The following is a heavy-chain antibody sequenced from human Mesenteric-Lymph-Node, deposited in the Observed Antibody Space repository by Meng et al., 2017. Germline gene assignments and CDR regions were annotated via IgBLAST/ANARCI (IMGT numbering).Heavy chain of an antibody. CDR1: GGSISSGSYY. CDR3: ARVSKVAGSIDYYGMDV. CDR2: IYTSGST. J-gene: IGHJ6*02. V-gene: IGHV4-61*09. D-gene: IGHD6-19*01. Sequence: SETLSLTCTVSGGSISSGSYYWSWIRQPAGKGLEWIGHIYTSGSTNYNPSLKSRVTISVDTSKNQFSLKLSSVTAADTAVYYGARVSKVAGSIDYYGMDVWGQGTTVTVSS.